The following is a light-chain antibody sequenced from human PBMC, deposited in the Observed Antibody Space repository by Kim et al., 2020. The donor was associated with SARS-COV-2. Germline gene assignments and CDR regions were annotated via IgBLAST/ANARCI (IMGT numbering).Light chain of an antibody. Sequence: LSRRERAPLTCRASQSVRSYLAWYQQQSGQAPRLLIYAASKRATGIPSRFSGSGSGTDFTLTISSLEPEDFAVYYCQQRSNWPGTFGQGTKVDIK. CDR3: QQRSNWPGT. CDR1: QSVRSY. J-gene: IGKJ1*01. CDR2: AAS. V-gene: IGKV3-11*01.